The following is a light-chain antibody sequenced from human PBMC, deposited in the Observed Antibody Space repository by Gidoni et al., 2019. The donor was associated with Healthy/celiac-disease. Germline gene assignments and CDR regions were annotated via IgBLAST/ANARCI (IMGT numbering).Light chain of an antibody. J-gene: IGLJ7*01. V-gene: IGLV2-23*01. CDR3: CSYAGSNV. Sequence: SALTQPSSVSGSPGQSITISCTGTSSDVGSYNLVSWYQQHPGKAPKLMIYEGSKRPSGVSNRFSGSKSGNTASLTISGLQAEDEADYYCCSYAGSNVFGGGTQLTVL. CDR2: EGS. CDR1: SSDVGSYNL.